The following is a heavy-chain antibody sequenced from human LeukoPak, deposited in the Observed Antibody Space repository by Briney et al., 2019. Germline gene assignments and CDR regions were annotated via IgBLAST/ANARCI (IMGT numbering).Heavy chain of an antibody. CDR2: IYYSGST. CDR3: ARGKLGYCSGGSCYFDY. J-gene: IGHJ4*02. Sequence: PGGSLRLSCAASGFTFSSYEMNWIRQPPGKGLEWIGYIYYSGSTNYNPSLKSRVTISVDTSKNQFSLKLSSVTAADTAVYYCARGKLGYCSGGSCYFDYWGQGTLVTVSS. V-gene: IGHV4-59*01. CDR1: GFTFSSYE. D-gene: IGHD2-15*01.